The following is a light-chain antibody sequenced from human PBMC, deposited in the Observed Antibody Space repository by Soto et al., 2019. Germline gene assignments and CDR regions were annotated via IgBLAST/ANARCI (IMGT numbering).Light chain of an antibody. CDR2: DVT. CDR3: CSYVGSYTSYV. CDR1: SSDVGGYNF. J-gene: IGLJ1*01. V-gene: IGLV2-11*01. Sequence: ALTQPRSVSGSPGQSVTISCTGTSSDVGGYNFVSWYQQHPGKAPKFMIYDVTKRPSGVPDRFSGSKSGNTASLTISGLQAEDEADYYCCSYVGSYTSYVFGTGTKLTVL.